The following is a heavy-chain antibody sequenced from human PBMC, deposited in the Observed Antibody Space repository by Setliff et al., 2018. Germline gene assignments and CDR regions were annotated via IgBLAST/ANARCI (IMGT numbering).Heavy chain of an antibody. CDR2: IYQNGIT. J-gene: IGHJ4*02. Sequence: SETLSLTCSVSGASISTTYYYWDWIRQSPEKGLEWIGTIYQNGITYYNPSVKSRVTISVDKSTNQFSLKLNSVTAADTAVYYCARDRTYYGSGTYTRYFDYWGQGTLVTVSS. CDR1: GASISTTYYY. D-gene: IGHD3-10*01. V-gene: IGHV4-39*07. CDR3: ARDRTYYGSGTYTRYFDY.